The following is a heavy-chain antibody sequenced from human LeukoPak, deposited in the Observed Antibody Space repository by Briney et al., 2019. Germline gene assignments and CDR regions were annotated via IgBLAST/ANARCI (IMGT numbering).Heavy chain of an antibody. J-gene: IGHJ4*02. Sequence: SETLSLTCTVSGGSISSSDDYWGWIRQPPGKGLEWIGTMYYSGSTFYNPSLKSRITTSVDTSNNQFSLKLSYVTAANTAVYYCARTSIAVQRGKPGFDSWGQGTLVTVSS. V-gene: IGHV4-39*01. D-gene: IGHD6-6*01. CDR2: MYYSGST. CDR1: GGSISSSDDY. CDR3: ARTSIAVQRGKPGFDS.